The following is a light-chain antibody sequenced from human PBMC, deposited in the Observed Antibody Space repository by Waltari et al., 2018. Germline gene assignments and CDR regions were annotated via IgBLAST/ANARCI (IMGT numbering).Light chain of an antibody. CDR1: SSDVGGYNY. CDR2: DVS. J-gene: IGLJ3*02. Sequence: QSALTQPASVSGSPGQSITISCTGTSSDVGGYNYVSWYQQHPGKAPKRMIYDVSERPSGVCNHFSGAKSGNTASLTISGVQAEDEADYYCSSYTSSNTWVFGGGTKLTVL. V-gene: IGLV2-14*01. CDR3: SSYTSSNTWV.